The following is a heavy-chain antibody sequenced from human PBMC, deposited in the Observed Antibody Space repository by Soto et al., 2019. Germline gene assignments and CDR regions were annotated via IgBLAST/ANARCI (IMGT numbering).Heavy chain of an antibody. CDR3: ARMTGMTPKRYFDY. CDR1: GFSLSTSGMC. Sequence: SGPTLVNPTQTLTLTCTFSGFSLSTSGMCVSWIRQPPGKALEWLARIDWDDDKYYSTSLKTRLTISKDTSKNQVVLTMTNMDPVDTATYYCARMTGMTPKRYFDYWGQGTLVTVSS. CDR2: IDWDDDK. J-gene: IGHJ4*02. D-gene: IGHD2-15*01. V-gene: IGHV2-70*11.